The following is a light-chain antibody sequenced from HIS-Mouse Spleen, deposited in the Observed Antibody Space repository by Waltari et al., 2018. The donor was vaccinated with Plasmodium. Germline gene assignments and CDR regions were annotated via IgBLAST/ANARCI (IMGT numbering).Light chain of an antibody. CDR3: QQYNNWSFT. Sequence: EIVMTQSPATLSVSPGDRATLACRASQSVSSNLAWYQPKPGQAPRLLIYGASTRATGIPARFSGSGSGTEFTLTISSLQSEDFAVYYCQQYNNWSFTFGPGTKVDIK. CDR2: GAS. J-gene: IGKJ3*01. V-gene: IGKV3-15*01. CDR1: QSVSSN.